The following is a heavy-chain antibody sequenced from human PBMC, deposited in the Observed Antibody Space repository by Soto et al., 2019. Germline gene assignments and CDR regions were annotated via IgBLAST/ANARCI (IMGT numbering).Heavy chain of an antibody. CDR3: AKDNWNTYYYYYYMDV. CDR1: GFNFSHYG. D-gene: IGHD1-20*01. Sequence: GGPQRLCYAVVGFNFSHYGMRWVRKAPGKGLQWVAVISDDGSNKYYADSVKGRFTISRDNSKNTLDLQMNSLRAEDTAVYYCAKDNWNTYYYYYYMDVWGKGPTVTVSS. CDR2: ISDDGSNK. V-gene: IGHV3-30*18. J-gene: IGHJ6*03.